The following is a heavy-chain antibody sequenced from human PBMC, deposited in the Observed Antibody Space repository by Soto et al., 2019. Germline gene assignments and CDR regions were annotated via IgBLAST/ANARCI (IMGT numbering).Heavy chain of an antibody. CDR1: GYTFTSYY. Sequence: ASVKVSCKASGYTFTSYYMHWVRQAPGQGLEWMGIINPSGGSTSYAQKFQGRVTMTRDTSTSTVYMELSSLRSEDTVVYYCARDSNFWSGYYTDILNCYYMDVWGKGTTVTVSS. D-gene: IGHD3-3*01. CDR2: INPSGGST. V-gene: IGHV1-46*03. J-gene: IGHJ6*03. CDR3: ARDSNFWSGYYTDILNCYYMDV.